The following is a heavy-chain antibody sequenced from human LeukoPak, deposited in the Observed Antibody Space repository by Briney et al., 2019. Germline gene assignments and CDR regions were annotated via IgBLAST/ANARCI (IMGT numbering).Heavy chain of an antibody. Sequence: ASVKVSCKASGYTFTSNYIHWVRQAPGQGLEWMGMIYPRDGSTSYAQKFQGRVTVTRDTSTSTVHMELGGLRSEDTAVYYCARDQEGFDYWGQGPLVTVPS. CDR2: IYPRDGST. CDR1: GYTFTSNY. J-gene: IGHJ4*02. V-gene: IGHV1-46*01. CDR3: ARDQEGFDY.